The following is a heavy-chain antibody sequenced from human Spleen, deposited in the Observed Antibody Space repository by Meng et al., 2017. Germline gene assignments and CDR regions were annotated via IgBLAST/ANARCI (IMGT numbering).Heavy chain of an antibody. Sequence: QWVPGLWRPSATLSLTCVVPGGSFSDDYWSWIRQPPGKGLEWIGEINHSGSTNYNPSLESRATISVDTSQNNLSLKLSSVTAADSAVYYCARGPTTMAHDFDYWGQGTLVTVSS. CDR2: INHSGST. CDR1: GGSFSDDY. J-gene: IGHJ4*02. CDR3: ARGPTTMAHDFDY. V-gene: IGHV4-34*01. D-gene: IGHD4-11*01.